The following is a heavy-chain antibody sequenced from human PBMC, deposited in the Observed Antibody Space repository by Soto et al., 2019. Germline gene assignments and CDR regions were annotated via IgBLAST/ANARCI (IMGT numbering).Heavy chain of an antibody. Sequence: SVKVSCKASGGTFSSYAISWVRQAPGQGLEWMGGIIPIFGTANYAQKFQGRVTITADESTSTAYMELSSLRSEDTAVYYCARDDDSSGYYHGSYFDYWGQGTLVTVSS. V-gene: IGHV1-69*13. CDR3: ARDDDSSGYYHGSYFDY. J-gene: IGHJ4*02. D-gene: IGHD3-22*01. CDR2: IIPIFGTA. CDR1: GGTFSSYA.